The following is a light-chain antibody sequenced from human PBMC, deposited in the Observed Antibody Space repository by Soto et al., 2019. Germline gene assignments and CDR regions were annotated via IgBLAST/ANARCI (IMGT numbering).Light chain of an antibody. J-gene: IGKJ1*01. CDR3: QQYGSSPWT. Sequence: EIVLTQSPGTLSLSPGERATLSCRASQSVTSNYLAWYQQKPGQAHRPLIYGASSRATGVPDRFSGSGAGTDFTLTMSRLESEDFAVYYCQQYGSSPWTFGQGTKVEIK. CDR2: GAS. V-gene: IGKV3-20*01. CDR1: QSVTSNY.